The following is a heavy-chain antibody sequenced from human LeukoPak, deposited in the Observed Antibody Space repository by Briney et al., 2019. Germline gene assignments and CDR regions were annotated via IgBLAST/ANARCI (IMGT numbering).Heavy chain of an antibody. CDR1: GGSISSYL. V-gene: IGHV4-59*08. D-gene: IGHD6-19*01. CDR3: ARRKASSGWYPEATYYFDY. J-gene: IGHJ4*02. Sequence: SETLSLTCTVSGGSISSYLWSWIRKPPGKGMEWIAHIYYSGSTNYNPSLKSRVTISVDSSKNQFSLKLSSVTAADTAMYYCARRKASSGWYPEATYYFDYWGQGILVTVSS. CDR2: IYYSGST.